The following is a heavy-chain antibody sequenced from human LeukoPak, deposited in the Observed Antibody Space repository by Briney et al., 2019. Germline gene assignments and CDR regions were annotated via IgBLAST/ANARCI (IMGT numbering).Heavy chain of an antibody. CDR3: VKGPRPDITVAHTVEN. D-gene: IGHD6-19*01. CDR2: IRSGSEST. CDR1: GFIFSNYA. V-gene: IGHV3-23*01. Sequence: GGSLRLSCAASGFIFSNYAMSWVRPVPGRGLEWVSTIRSGSESTYVAESVKGRFTISRDNSKNSLYLQMNTVRAEDTAVYYCVKGPRPDITVAHTVENWGQGTLDTVSS. J-gene: IGHJ4*02.